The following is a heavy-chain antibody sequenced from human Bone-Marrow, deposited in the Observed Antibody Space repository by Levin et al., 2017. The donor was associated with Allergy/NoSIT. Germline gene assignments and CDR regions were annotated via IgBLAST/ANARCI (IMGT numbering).Heavy chain of an antibody. J-gene: IGHJ6*02. CDR3: ARGGGYYYDGMDV. CDR2: IWYDGTNK. V-gene: IGHV3-33*01. CDR1: GFTFSTFG. Sequence: GGSLRLSCAASGFTFSTFGMHWVRQAPGKGLEWVAVIWYDGTNKYYGESVKGRFTISRDNSKNTLHLEMDSLRAEDTAVYYCARGGGYYYDGMDVWGQGTTVTVSS.